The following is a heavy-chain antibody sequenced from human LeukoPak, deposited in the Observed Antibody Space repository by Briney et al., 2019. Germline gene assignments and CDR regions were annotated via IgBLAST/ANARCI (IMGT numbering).Heavy chain of an antibody. CDR1: GGSISSGGYY. V-gene: IGHV4-31*03. CDR2: IYYSGST. CDR3: ARSPYYYYGMDV. Sequence: PSQTLSLTCTVSGGSISSGGYYWSWIRQHPGKGLERIGYIYYSGSTYYNPSLKSRVTISVDTSKNQFSLKLSSVTAADTAVYYCARSPYYYYGMDVWGQGTTVTVSS. J-gene: IGHJ6*02.